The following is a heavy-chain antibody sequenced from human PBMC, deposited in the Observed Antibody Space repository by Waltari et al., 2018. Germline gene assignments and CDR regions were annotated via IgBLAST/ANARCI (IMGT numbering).Heavy chain of an antibody. J-gene: IGHJ5*02. Sequence: QVQLQQWGAGLLKPSETLSLTCAVYGGSFSGYYWSWIRQPPGKGLEWIGEINHRGSNNYNPSLKSRVTISVDTSKNQFSLKLSSVTAADTAVYYCARLNCGGDCYSGWFDPWGQGTLVTVSS. CDR1: GGSFSGYY. V-gene: IGHV4-34*01. CDR3: ARLNCGGDCYSGWFDP. D-gene: IGHD2-21*01. CDR2: INHRGSN.